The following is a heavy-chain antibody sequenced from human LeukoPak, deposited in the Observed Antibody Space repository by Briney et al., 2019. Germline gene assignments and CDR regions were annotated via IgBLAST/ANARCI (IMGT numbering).Heavy chain of an antibody. CDR1: GAFISTRGYF. J-gene: IGHJ4*02. Sequence: SETLSLTCTVSGAFISTRGYFWGWIRQPPGKGLEWIGSIYYRGSTYNNPSLKSRVTISFDTSNNQFSLKVTSVTAADTAVYYCAREGCSGGSCWDYWGQGTLVTVSS. D-gene: IGHD2-15*01. CDR2: IYYRGST. V-gene: IGHV4-39*07. CDR3: AREGCSGGSCWDY.